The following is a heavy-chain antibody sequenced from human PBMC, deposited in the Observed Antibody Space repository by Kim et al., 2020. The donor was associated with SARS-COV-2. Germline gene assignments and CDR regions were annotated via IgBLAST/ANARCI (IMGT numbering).Heavy chain of an antibody. J-gene: IGHJ4*02. CDR2: GGST. V-gene: IGHV3-23*01. Sequence: GGSTYYADSVKGRFSISRDKSKNTLYLQVNSLRAEDTALYYCTKGGGFGDWGQGTLVTVSS. D-gene: IGHD3-16*01. CDR3: TKGGGFGD.